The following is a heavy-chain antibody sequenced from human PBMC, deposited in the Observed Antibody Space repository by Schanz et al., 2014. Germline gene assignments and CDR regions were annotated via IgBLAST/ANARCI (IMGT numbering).Heavy chain of an antibody. Sequence: QGQLVQSGAEVKKPGASVKVSCKVSGYSLNELSMHWVRQAPGRGLEWMGGFHHEDGDTVYAQKFQGRVTVTRDTSTSTVNMELSSLRSEDTAVYYCARDGEAAAGCEYWGQGTLVTVSS. CDR2: FHHEDGDT. CDR3: ARDGEAAAGCEY. CDR1: GYSLNELS. D-gene: IGHD6-13*01. J-gene: IGHJ4*02. V-gene: IGHV1-24*01.